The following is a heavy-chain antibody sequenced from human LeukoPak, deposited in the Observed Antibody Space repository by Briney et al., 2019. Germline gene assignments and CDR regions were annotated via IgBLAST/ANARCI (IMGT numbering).Heavy chain of an antibody. CDR1: GFTFSSYS. V-gene: IGHV3-21*01. D-gene: IGHD3-9*01. J-gene: IGHJ6*03. Sequence: GGSLRLSCAASGFTFSSYSMNWVRQAPGKGLEWVSSISSSSSYIYYADSVKGRFTISRDNAKNSLYLQMNSLRAEDTAVYYCASEYYDILTGRSYYYMDVWGKGTTVTVSS. CDR2: ISSSSSYI. CDR3: ASEYYDILTGRSYYYMDV.